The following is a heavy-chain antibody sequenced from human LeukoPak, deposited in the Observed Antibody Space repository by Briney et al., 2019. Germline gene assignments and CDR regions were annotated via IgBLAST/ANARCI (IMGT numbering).Heavy chain of an antibody. Sequence: PGGSLRLSCAASGFTFSTYAMTWVRQAPGKGLDWVSVFYSGGSTKYADSVKGRFTISRDISKNTVYLQMNSLRVEDTAVYYCAKSDCGGDCSFDYWGQGTLVIVSS. J-gene: IGHJ4*02. D-gene: IGHD2-21*02. CDR1: GFTFSTYA. CDR2: FYSGGST. V-gene: IGHV3-23*03. CDR3: AKSDCGGDCSFDY.